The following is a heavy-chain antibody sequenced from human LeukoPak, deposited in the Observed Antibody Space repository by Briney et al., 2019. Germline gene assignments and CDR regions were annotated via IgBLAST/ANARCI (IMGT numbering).Heavy chain of an antibody. D-gene: IGHD2/OR15-2a*01. CDR1: GYTFTGYY. J-gene: IGHJ4*02. V-gene: IGHV1-2*02. CDR3: ARDNRAIDFDY. CDR2: IIPHSGGT. Sequence: ASVKVSCKASGYTFTGYYIHWVRQAPGQGLEWMGWIIPHSGGTNYAQKFQGRVTMTRDTSISTAYMELSRLRSDDTAVYYCARDNRAIDFDYWGQGTLVTVSS.